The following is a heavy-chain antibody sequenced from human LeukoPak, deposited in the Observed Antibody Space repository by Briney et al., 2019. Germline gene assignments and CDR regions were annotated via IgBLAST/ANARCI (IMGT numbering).Heavy chain of an antibody. CDR1: GFTFDDYA. CDR3: AKDIYYGSGSYALDY. J-gene: IGHJ4*02. V-gene: IGHV3-9*01. CDR2: ISWNSGSI. Sequence: GGSLRLSCAASGFTFDDYAMHWVRHAPGKGLEWVSGISWNSGSIGYADSVKGRFTISRDNAKNSLYLQMNSLRAEDTALYYCAKDIYYGSGSYALDYWGQGTLVTVSS. D-gene: IGHD3-10*01.